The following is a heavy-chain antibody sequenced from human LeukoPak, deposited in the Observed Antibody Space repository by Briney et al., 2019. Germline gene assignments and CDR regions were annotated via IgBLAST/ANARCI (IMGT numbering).Heavy chain of an antibody. CDR3: ARQVYYYDSSRNAFDI. V-gene: IGHV3-7*01. CDR2: IKQDGSEK. D-gene: IGHD3-22*01. CDR1: GFTFSSYW. Sequence: PGGSLRLSCAASGFTFSSYWMSWVRQAPGKGLEWVANIKQDGSEKYYVDSVKGRFTISRDNAKNSLYLQMNSLRAEDTAVYYCARQVYYYDSSRNAFDIWGQGTMVTVSS. J-gene: IGHJ3*02.